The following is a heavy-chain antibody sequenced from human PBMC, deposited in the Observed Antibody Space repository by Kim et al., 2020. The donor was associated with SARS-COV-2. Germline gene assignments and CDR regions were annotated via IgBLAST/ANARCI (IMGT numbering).Heavy chain of an antibody. CDR3: ARRGITGSPSWFDP. Sequence: SPCLKSRVTISVDTSKRQFSLKMTSVAAADTAVYYCARRGITGSPSWFDPWGQGALVTVSS. V-gene: IGHV4-39*01. J-gene: IGHJ5*02. D-gene: IGHD1-1*01.